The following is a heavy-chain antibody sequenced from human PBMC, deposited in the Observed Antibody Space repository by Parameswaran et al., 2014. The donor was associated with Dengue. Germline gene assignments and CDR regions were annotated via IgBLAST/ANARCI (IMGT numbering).Heavy chain of an antibody. CDR2: IYTGGST. V-gene: IGHV3-53*01. CDR3: ARYYCGGDCHYYYHGMDV. J-gene: IGHJ6*02. D-gene: IGHD2-21*02. Sequence: QAGGSLRLSCAASGFTVSTKYMSWVRQAPGKGLEWVSVIYTGGSTYYADSVKGRFTISRDNSKDTVYLQMSSLTPEDTAVYYCARYYCGGDCHYYYHGMDVWGQGTTVTVSS. CDR1: GFTVSTKY.